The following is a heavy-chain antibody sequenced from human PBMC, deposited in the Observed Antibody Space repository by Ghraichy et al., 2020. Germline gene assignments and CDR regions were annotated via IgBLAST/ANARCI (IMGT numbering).Heavy chain of an antibody. V-gene: IGHV3-53*01. CDR2: IYSGGST. CDR1: GFTVSSNY. Sequence: GGSLKLSCAASGFTVSSNYMSWVRQAPGKGLEWVSVIYSGGSTYYADSVKGRFTISRDNSKNTLYLQMNSLRAEDTAVYYCASNEAGYYYGSGSYSRKYGMDVWGQGTTVTVSS. J-gene: IGHJ6*02. D-gene: IGHD3-10*01. CDR3: ASNEAGYYYGSGSYSRKYGMDV.